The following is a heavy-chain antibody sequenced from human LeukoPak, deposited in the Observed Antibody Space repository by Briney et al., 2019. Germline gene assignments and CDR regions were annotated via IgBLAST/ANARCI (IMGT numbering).Heavy chain of an antibody. CDR2: IHYSGST. V-gene: IGHV4-39*01. CDR3: ASGDYSSGLDAFDI. Sequence: SETLSLTCTVSGGSISSSSYYWGWIRQPPGKGLEWIGSIHYSGSTYYNPSLKSRVTISVDTSKNQFSLKLSSVTAADTAVYYCASGDYSSGLDAFDIRGQGTMVTVSS. D-gene: IGHD3-22*01. J-gene: IGHJ3*02. CDR1: GGSISSSSYY.